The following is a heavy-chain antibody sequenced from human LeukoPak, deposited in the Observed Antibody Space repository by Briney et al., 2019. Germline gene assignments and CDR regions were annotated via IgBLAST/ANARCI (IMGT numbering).Heavy chain of an antibody. D-gene: IGHD3-10*01. V-gene: IGHV3-23*01. CDR3: AKTPKIRGVSNFDY. CDR2: ISGSGGST. CDR1: GFTFSSYA. Sequence: GGSLRLSCAASGFTFSSYAMSWVRQAPGKGLEWVSGISGSGGSTYYADSVKGRFTISRDNSKNTVYLQMNSLRTEDTAVYYCAKTPKIRGVSNFDYWGQGTLVTVSS. J-gene: IGHJ4*02.